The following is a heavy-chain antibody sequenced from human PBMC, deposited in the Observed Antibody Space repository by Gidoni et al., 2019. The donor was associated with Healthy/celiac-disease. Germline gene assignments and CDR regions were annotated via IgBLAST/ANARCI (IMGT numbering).Heavy chain of an antibody. V-gene: IGHV4-34*01. CDR3: ARGSRGYSYGYYY. D-gene: IGHD5-18*01. CDR1: GGSFSGYY. J-gene: IGHJ4*02. CDR2: INHSGST. Sequence: QVQLQQWGAGLLKPSETLSLTCAVYGGSFSGYYWSWIRQPPGKGLEWIGEINHSGSTNYNPSLKSRVTISVDTSKNQFSLKLSSVTAADTAVYYCARGSRGYSYGYYYWGQGTLVTVSS.